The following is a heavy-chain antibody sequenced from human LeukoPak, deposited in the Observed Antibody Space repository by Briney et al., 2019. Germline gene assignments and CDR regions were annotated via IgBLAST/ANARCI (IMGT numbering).Heavy chain of an antibody. CDR2: INWNGGST. CDR1: GFTFDDYG. CDR3: ARNLYSSSFDY. V-gene: IGHV3-20*01. Sequence: RPGGSLRLSCAASGFTFDDYGMSWVRQAPGKGLEWVSGINWNGGSTGYADSVKGRFTISRDNAKNSLYLQMNSLRAEDTALCHCARNLYSSSFDYWGQGTLVTVSS. J-gene: IGHJ4*02. D-gene: IGHD6-6*01.